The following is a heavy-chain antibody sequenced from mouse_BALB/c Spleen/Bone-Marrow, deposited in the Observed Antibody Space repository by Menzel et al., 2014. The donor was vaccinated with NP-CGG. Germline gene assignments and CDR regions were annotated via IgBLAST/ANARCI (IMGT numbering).Heavy chain of an antibody. D-gene: IGHD2-4*01. J-gene: IGHJ4*01. CDR3: ARARSTMITEGTLDY. CDR1: GFTFRSFG. Sequence: EVKLVESGGGLVQPEGSRKLSCAASGFTFRSFGMHWVRQAPEKGLEWGAYISSGSRTIYYADTLKGRFTISRDNPKYTLFLQTTRLRSEDTAMYYCARARSTMITEGTLDYWGQGTSVTVSS. CDR2: ISSGSRTI. V-gene: IGHV5-17*02.